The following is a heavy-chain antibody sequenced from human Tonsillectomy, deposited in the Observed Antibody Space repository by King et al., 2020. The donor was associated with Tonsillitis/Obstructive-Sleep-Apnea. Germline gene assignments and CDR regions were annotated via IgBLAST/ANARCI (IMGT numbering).Heavy chain of an antibody. CDR1: GFTFSSYT. V-gene: IGHV3-21*01. D-gene: IGHD1-26*01. CDR3: ARVFNGWELDY. J-gene: IGHJ4*02. CDR2: ISSSSSYI. Sequence: VQLVESGGGLVKPGGSLRLSCAAPGFTFSSYTMNWVRQAPGKGLEWVSSISSSSSYIYYADSVKGRLTISRDNAKNSLYLQMNSLRAEDTAVYYCARVFNGWELDYWGQGTLVTVSS.